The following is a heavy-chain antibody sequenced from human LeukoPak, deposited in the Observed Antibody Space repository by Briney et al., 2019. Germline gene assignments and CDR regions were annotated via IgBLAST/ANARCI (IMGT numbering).Heavy chain of an antibody. V-gene: IGHV3-64*01. Sequence: GGSLRLSCAASGFTFSSYAMHWVRQAPGKGLEFVSAISSNGGSTYYAKSVKGRFTVSRDNSKNTLYLQMNSLRAEDTAVYYCAKDVVSFDYWGQGTLVTVSS. CDR3: AKDVVSFDY. CDR2: ISSNGGST. D-gene: IGHD2-21*01. CDR1: GFTFSSYA. J-gene: IGHJ4*02.